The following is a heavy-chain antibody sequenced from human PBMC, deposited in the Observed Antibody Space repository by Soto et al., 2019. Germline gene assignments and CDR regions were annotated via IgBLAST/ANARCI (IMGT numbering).Heavy chain of an antibody. CDR2: INPSGGST. D-gene: IGHD2-2*01. CDR1: GYTFTSYY. Sequence: GGPVEVSCKASGYTFTSYYMHWGRQAPGQRLEWMGIINPSGGSTSYAQKFQGRVTMTRDTSTSTVYMELSSLRSEDTAVYYCARSGARYCSSTSCPSDIWGQGTMVTVSS. V-gene: IGHV1-46*03. J-gene: IGHJ3*02. CDR3: ARSGARYCSSTSCPSDI.